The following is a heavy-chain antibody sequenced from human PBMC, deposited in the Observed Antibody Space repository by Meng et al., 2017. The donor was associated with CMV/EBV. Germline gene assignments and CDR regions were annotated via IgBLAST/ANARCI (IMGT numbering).Heavy chain of an antibody. CDR1: GYTFTGYY. D-gene: IGHD3-3*01. Sequence: ASVTVSCKASGYTFTGYYMHWVRQAPGQGLEWRGWINPNSGGTNYAQKFQGRVTMTRDTPISPAYMELGRLRSDGTAVYYCAREPTYDFWSSSDLRHWGQGTLVTVSS. V-gene: IGHV1-2*02. J-gene: IGHJ1*01. CDR2: INPNSGGT. CDR3: AREPTYDFWSSSDLRH.